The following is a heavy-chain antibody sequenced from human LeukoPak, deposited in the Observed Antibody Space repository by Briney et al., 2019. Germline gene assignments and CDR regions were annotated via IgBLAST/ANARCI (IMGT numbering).Heavy chain of an antibody. CDR3: ARGGLVRGTINSLIAFDI. CDR1: GDSVSSKSAG. D-gene: IGHD3-10*01. J-gene: IGHJ3*02. V-gene: IGHV6-1*01. CDR2: IYYRSKWCN. Sequence: SQTLSLTCDISGDSVSSKSAGWNWIRQSPSRSPEWLGRIYYRSKWCNDYEGSVRSRISINPDTSKDQFTLQLSSVTPDDTAVYYCARGGLVRGTINSLIAFDIWGQGTMITVSS.